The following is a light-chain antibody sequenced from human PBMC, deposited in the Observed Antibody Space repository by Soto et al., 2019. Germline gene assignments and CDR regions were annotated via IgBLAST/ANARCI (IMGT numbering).Light chain of an antibody. CDR3: QQYNNWPRT. Sequence: EIVMMQSPATLSVSPEESVTLSCSASQLFSSNLAWYQHKPGQAPRLLIYGVSTRDTSVPDSFSGSASGTEFTLTISSLQSEDFAVYYCQQYNNWPRTFGQGTRLEI. CDR2: GVS. V-gene: IGKV3-15*01. J-gene: IGKJ5*01. CDR1: QLFSSN.